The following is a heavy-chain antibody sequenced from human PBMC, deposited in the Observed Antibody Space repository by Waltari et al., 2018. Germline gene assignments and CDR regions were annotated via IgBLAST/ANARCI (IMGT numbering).Heavy chain of an antibody. CDR2: LYYTGAT. CDR1: GGSIRSSRYY. J-gene: IGHJ4*02. V-gene: IGHV4-39*02. CDR3: AREDRGSGPFYKGDN. Sequence: QLQLQASGPGLVQPSATLSLTCTVSGGSIRSSRYYWGWTRQPPGKGLEWLGTLYYTGATKYDPSLQSRVSISVDTSKNQFSLSLSSVTAADTAVYYCAREDRGSGPFYKGDNWGQGTLVTVSS. D-gene: IGHD3-10*01.